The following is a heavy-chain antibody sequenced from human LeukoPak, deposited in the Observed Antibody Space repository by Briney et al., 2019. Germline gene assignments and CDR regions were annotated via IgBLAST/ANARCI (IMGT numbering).Heavy chain of an antibody. V-gene: IGHV3-21*06. D-gene: IGHD2-15*01. CDR2: MSSGSRYI. Sequence: PGGSLRLSCTASGFSFSTYAMTWVRQAPGKGLEWISSMSSGSRYIYYSVSVRGRFTISRDNTKNSLYLLMNNLRAEDTAIYYCARDRPTGASRVFVVQWGQGTPVTVSS. CDR3: ARDRPTGASRVFVVQ. J-gene: IGHJ4*02. CDR1: GFSFSTYA.